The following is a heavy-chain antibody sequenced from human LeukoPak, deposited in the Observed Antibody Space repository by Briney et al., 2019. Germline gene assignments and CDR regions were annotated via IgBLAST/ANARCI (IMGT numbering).Heavy chain of an antibody. D-gene: IGHD2-15*01. CDR3: AKGLGAAPAEFDY. CDR1: GFTFGPYT. V-gene: IGHV3-23*01. CDR2: INGSGGRT. J-gene: IGHJ4*02. Sequence: GGSLRLSCAASGFTFGPYTMNWVRQAPGKGLEWVSGINGSGGRTYYADSVKGRFTISRDNSKNTLYLQMNSLRAEDTAVYYCAKGLGAAPAEFDYWGQGTLVTVSS.